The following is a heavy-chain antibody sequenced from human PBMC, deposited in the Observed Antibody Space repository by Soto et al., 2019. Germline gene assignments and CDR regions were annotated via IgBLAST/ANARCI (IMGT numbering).Heavy chain of an antibody. CDR1: GFTFSSYS. J-gene: IGHJ3*01. D-gene: IGHD1-26*01. CDR2: ISSSSSYI. Sequence: EVQLVESGGGLVKPGGSLRLSCAASGFTFSSYSMNWVRQAPGKGLEWVSSISSSSSYIYYADSVKGRFTISRDNAKNSLYLQMNSLRAEDTAVYYCATPSGGSYSNAFDLWGQGTMVTVSS. V-gene: IGHV3-21*01. CDR3: ATPSGGSYSNAFDL.